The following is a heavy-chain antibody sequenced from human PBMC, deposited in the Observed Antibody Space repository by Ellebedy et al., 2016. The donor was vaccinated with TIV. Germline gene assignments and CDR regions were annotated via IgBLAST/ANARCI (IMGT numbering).Heavy chain of an antibody. CDR3: ARGPEGGSCSGGTCYHFDHYYYMDV. D-gene: IGHD2-15*01. J-gene: IGHJ6*03. V-gene: IGHV1-69*10. CDR1: GGTFSSYA. CDR2: IIPILGIA. Sequence: AASVKVSCKASGGTFSSYAISWVRLAPGQGLEWMGGIIPILGIANYAQKFQGRVTITADKSTTTAYMELSSLRSEDTAVYYCARGPEGGSCSGGTCYHFDHYYYMDVWGKGTTVTVSS.